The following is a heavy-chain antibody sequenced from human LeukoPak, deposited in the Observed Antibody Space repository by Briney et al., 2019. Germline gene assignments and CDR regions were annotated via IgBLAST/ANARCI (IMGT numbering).Heavy chain of an antibody. J-gene: IGHJ4*02. D-gene: IGHD2-2*01. Sequence: GGSLRLSCAASGFTFSSYEMNWVRQAPGKGLEWVSYISSSGSTIYYADSVKGRFTISRDNAKNSLYLQMNSLRAEDTAVYYCARTLGYCSSTSCYGTALYWGQGTLVTVSS. CDR2: ISSSGSTI. CDR3: ARTLGYCSSTSCYGTALY. V-gene: IGHV3-48*03. CDR1: GFTFSSYE.